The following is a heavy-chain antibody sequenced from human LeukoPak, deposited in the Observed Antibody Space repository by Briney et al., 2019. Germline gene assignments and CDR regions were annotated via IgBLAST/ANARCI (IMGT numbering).Heavy chain of an antibody. CDR1: GGSISSSSYY. Sequence: SETLSLICTVSGGSISSSSYYWGWIRQPPGKGLEWIGSIYYSGSTYYNPSLKSRVTISVDTSKNQFSLKLSSVTAADTAVYYCARVDTAMVSFNYWGQGTLVTVSS. J-gene: IGHJ4*02. D-gene: IGHD5-18*01. CDR2: IYYSGST. CDR3: ARVDTAMVSFNY. V-gene: IGHV4-39*07.